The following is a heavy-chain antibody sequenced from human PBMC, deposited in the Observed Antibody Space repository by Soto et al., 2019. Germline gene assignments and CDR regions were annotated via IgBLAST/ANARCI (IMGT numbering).Heavy chain of an antibody. J-gene: IGHJ5*02. CDR1: GYSISSGLY. CDR2: IYRGGIT. V-gene: IGHV4-38-2*01. Sequence: SETLSLTCAVSGYSISSGLYWGWIRQPPGKGLEWIGTIYRGGITYYNPSLKSRVTISIDTSKNHFSLRRSSVTATDTAVYFCAIGNPDWFDPWGQGTLVTVSS. D-gene: IGHD1-1*01. CDR3: AIGNPDWFDP.